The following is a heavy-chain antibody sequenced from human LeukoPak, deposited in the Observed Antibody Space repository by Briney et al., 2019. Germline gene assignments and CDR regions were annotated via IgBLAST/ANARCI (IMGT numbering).Heavy chain of an antibody. D-gene: IGHD3-16*02. Sequence: GGSLRLSCAVSGITLSNYGMSWVRQAPGRGREWGAGISGRRGGTNYADSVKARFTFSRDNPKNTMFLQMNILTSENTAVYYCAKRDNTDRYSGLHVFDFWGQGKMVTV. CDR3: AKRDNTDRYSGLHVFDF. V-gene: IGHV3-23*01. CDR1: GITLSNYG. J-gene: IGHJ3*01. CDR2: ISGRRGGT.